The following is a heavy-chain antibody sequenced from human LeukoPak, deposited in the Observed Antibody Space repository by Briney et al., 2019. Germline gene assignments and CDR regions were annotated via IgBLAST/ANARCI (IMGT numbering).Heavy chain of an antibody. V-gene: IGHV3-48*02. Sequence: GGSLRLSCTASGFSFSTYSMNWVRQAPGKGLEWVSYISSSSSTIYYADSVKGRFTISRDNAKNSLYLQMNSLRDEDTAVYYCATTVTTEFDYWGQGNPGHRLL. CDR2: ISSSSSTI. J-gene: IGHJ4*02. CDR1: GFSFSTYS. CDR3: ATTVTTEFDY. D-gene: IGHD4-17*01.